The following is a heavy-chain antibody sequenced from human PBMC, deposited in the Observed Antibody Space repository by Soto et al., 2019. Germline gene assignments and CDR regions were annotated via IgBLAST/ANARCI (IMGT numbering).Heavy chain of an antibody. CDR3: ARAGYSYGPFDY. CDR1: GFTVSSTY. D-gene: IGHD5-18*01. J-gene: IGHJ4*02. V-gene: IGHV3-53*01. CDR2: IYSGGST. Sequence: EVQLVESGGGLIQPGGSLRLSCAASGFTVSSTYMSWVRQAPGKGLEWVSVIYSGGSTYYADSVKGRFTISRDNSKNTLYFQMTSLRPEDTAVYYCARAGYSYGPFDYWGQGTLGTVSS.